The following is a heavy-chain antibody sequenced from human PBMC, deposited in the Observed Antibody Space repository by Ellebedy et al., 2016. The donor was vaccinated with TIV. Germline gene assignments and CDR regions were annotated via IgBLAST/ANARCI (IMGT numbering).Heavy chain of an antibody. Sequence: GESLKISCAASGFPFSSYWMHWVRQAPGKGLVWVSRITTNDENYADSVKGRFTVSRDNPKNTVYLQMNSLRAGDTAVYYCARLGVIAAAGASDYWGQGTLVIVSS. V-gene: IGHV3-74*01. D-gene: IGHD6-13*01. CDR3: ARLGVIAAAGASDY. CDR1: GFPFSSYW. CDR2: ITTNDE. J-gene: IGHJ4*02.